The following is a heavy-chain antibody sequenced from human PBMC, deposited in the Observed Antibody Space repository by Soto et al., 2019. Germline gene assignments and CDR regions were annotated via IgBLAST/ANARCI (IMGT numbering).Heavy chain of an antibody. J-gene: IGHJ4*02. D-gene: IGHD3-10*01. V-gene: IGHV4-31*03. CDR1: GGSISSGGYY. Sequence: QVQLQESGPGLVKPSQTLSLTCTVSGGSISSGGYYWSWIRQHPGKGMEWIAYMYYSERTYYHPSLKSRVTLSVDPSKNQFPLKLSSVTAADTAVYYCARVPGVWGQGTLVTVSS. CDR3: ARVPGV. CDR2: MYYSERT.